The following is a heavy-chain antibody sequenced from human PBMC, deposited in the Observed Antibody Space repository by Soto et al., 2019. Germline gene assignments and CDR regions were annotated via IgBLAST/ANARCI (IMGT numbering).Heavy chain of an antibody. D-gene: IGHD2-2*01. V-gene: IGHV4-59*01. CDR3: ARERYEGRIDY. CDR2: IYYSGST. J-gene: IGHJ4*02. CDR1: CGSISRYY. Sequence: SETLSLTCTFSCGSISRYYWSWIRQPPGKGLEWIAYIYYSGSTTYNPSLKSRVTMSVDTSKNQFSLNLSSVTAADTAVYYCARERYEGRIDYWGQGTLVTV.